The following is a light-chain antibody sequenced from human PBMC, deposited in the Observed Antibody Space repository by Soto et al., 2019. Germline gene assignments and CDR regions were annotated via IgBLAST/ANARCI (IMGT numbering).Light chain of an antibody. V-gene: IGKV1-9*01. CDR2: AAS. CDR1: QGISNL. CDR3: QQRHSYPIT. Sequence: EIQMTQSPSSLSASLWDGATLTSRASQGISNLLAWHQQKPGKAPKLLIYAASTLQTGVPSRFSGSGSGTEFTLTISSLQPEDFATYYCQQRHSYPITFGQGTRLEIK. J-gene: IGKJ5*01.